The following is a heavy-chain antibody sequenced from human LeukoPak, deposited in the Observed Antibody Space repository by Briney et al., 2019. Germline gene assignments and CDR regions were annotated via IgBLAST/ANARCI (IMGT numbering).Heavy chain of an antibody. CDR1: GYTFTGYY. D-gene: IGHD6-13*01. J-gene: IGHJ2*01. CDR2: INPNGGGT. Sequence: GASVKVSCNASGYTFTGYYMHWVRQAPGQGLEWMGWINPNGGGTNYAQKLQGRVTMTRDTSISTAYMELSRLRSDDTAVYYCARPLSYIAAAGNWYFDLWGRGTLVTVSS. CDR3: ARPLSYIAAAGNWYFDL. V-gene: IGHV1-2*02.